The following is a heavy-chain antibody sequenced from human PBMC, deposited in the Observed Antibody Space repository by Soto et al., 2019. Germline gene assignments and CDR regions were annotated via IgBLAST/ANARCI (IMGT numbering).Heavy chain of an antibody. CDR1: VGPISSGDYY. J-gene: IGHJ4*02. Sequence: SETLSLTCTVSVGPISSGDYYWSWIRQPPGKGLEWIGYMFYRGSADYNPSLKSRVSISVDTSKNQFSLDLTSVTAADTAVYYCAREALRGYGYYFDSWGQGTLVTVSS. D-gene: IGHD5-12*01. CDR2: MFYRGSA. V-gene: IGHV4-30-4*01. CDR3: AREALRGYGYYFDS.